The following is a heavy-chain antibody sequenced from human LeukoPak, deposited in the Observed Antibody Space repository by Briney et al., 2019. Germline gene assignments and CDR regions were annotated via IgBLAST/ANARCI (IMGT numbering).Heavy chain of an antibody. D-gene: IGHD3-3*01. CDR2: LYYSGST. CDR1: GGSISSSSYY. CDR3: ARVKTYYDFWSGYYTHLYFDY. Sequence: PSETLSLTCTVSGGSISSSSYYWGWIRQPPGKGLEWIESLYYSGSTYYNPSLKSRVTISVDTSKNQFSLKLSSVTAADTAVYYCARVKTYYDFWSGYYTHLYFDYWGQGTLVTVSS. J-gene: IGHJ4*02. V-gene: IGHV4-39*07.